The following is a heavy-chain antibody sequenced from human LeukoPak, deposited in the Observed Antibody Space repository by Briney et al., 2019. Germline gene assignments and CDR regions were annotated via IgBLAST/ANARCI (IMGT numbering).Heavy chain of an antibody. CDR1: GGSVSGYF. V-gene: IGHV4-59*02. Sequence: PSETLSLTCTVSGGSVSGYFWSWIRQPPGKGLEWMGYVHYSGSTNYDSSLKSRVTMSVDTSKNQVSLKLNSVTAADTALYYCARYRNGVDCFSFDYWGQGALVTVSS. CDR3: ARYRNGVDCFSFDY. CDR2: VHYSGST. J-gene: IGHJ4*02. D-gene: IGHD2-21*02.